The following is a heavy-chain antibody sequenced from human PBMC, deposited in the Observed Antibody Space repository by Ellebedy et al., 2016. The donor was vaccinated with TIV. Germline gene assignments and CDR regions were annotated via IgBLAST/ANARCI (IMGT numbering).Heavy chain of an antibody. CDR1: GGSISSRTRY. CDR3: ATARRDPLYYGVDV. Sequence: MPSETLSLTCTVSGGSISSRTRYWGWFRQTPEKGLEWIGTVYFIGTTYYNPSLSSRVTISADTSNNQFSLKLTSVTAADTAVYYCATARRDPLYYGVDVWGRGTTVTVSS. J-gene: IGHJ6*02. D-gene: IGHD6-13*01. V-gene: IGHV4-39*01. CDR2: VYFIGTT.